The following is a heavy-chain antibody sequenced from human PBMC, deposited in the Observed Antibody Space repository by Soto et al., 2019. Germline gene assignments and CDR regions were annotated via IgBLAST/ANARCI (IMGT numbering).Heavy chain of an antibody. V-gene: IGHV3-30-3*01. D-gene: IGHD3-22*01. CDR3: ARQTFDSSGYFTWGYFDY. CDR2: ISYDGSNK. Sequence: QVPLVESGGGVVQPGRSLRLSCAASGFTFSSYAMHWVRQAPGKGLEWVAVISYDGSNKYYADSVKGRFTISRDNSKNTLYLQMNSLRAEDTAVYYCARQTFDSSGYFTWGYFDYWGQGTLVTVSS. CDR1: GFTFSSYA. J-gene: IGHJ4*02.